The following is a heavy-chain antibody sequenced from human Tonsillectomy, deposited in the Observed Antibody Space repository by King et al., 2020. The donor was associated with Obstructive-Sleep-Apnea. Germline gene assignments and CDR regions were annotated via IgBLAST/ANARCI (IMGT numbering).Heavy chain of an antibody. V-gene: IGHV5-10-1*03. CDR1: GYSFTSYW. CDR3: ARQSAYYFDY. CDR2: SDLSDSYT. Sequence: VQLVESGAEVKKHGESLRISCKGSGYSFTSYWISWVRQMPGKDLEGLGGSDLSDSYTNYNPSFQGHVTISADKSISTAYLQWSSLKASDTAMYYCARQSAYYFDYWGQGTLVTVSS. J-gene: IGHJ4*02.